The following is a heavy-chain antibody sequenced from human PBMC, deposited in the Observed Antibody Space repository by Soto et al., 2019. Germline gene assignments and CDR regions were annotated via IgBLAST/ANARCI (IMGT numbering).Heavy chain of an antibody. V-gene: IGHV4-4*02. CDR2: IYRSGTA. Sequence: QVQLQESGPGLVRPSGTLSLTCAVSGGSISDNNWWSWVRQPPGKGLEWIGEIYRSGTANYNPSLNSRVTISRDKSKTNNSLQLYYVNAAAAAVSYCARHIGVPGTRGFDYWGQGTLVTVSS. CDR3: ARHIGVPGTRGFDY. J-gene: IGHJ4*02. D-gene: IGHD2-21*01. CDR1: GGSISDNNW.